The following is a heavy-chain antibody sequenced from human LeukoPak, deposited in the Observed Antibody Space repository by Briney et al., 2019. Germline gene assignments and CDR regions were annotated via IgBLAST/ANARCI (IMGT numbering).Heavy chain of an antibody. Sequence: PGGSLRLSCAASGFIFNNYVMNWVRQAPGKGLEWVSSISGSGVHTYYADSVKGRFTVSRDNSKNTLYLQMNSLRAEDTAVYYCAKELDYGGNSPFHYWGQGTLVTVSS. V-gene: IGHV3-23*01. J-gene: IGHJ4*02. D-gene: IGHD4-23*01. CDR1: GFIFNNYV. CDR3: AKELDYGGNSPFHY. CDR2: ISGSGVHT.